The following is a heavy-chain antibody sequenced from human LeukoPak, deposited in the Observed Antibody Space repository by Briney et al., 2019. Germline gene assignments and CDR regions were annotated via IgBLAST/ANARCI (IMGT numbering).Heavy chain of an antibody. CDR3: AGRGIAAAGLTYFVD. CDR2: INPNSGGT. D-gene: IGHD6-13*01. J-gene: IGHJ4*02. CDR1: GYTFTGYY. Sequence: GASVKVSCKASGYTFTGYYMHWVRQAPGQGLEWMGWINPNSGGTNYAQKFPGRVTMTRATYISTDSLELSRLRSDATAVYYCAGRGIAAAGLTYFVDWCQGTLVTVSS. V-gene: IGHV1-2*02.